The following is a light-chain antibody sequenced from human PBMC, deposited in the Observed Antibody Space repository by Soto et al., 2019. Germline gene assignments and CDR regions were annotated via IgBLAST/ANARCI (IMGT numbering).Light chain of an antibody. Sequence: EIGLSQSPGTLSLSTGERATLSCRASQSVSSSYLAWYQQKPGQAPRLLIYGASSRATGIPDRFSGSGSGTDFTLTISRLEPEDFAVYYCQQYGLTFGGGTKVDIK. CDR3: QQYGLT. CDR2: GAS. CDR1: QSVSSSY. V-gene: IGKV3-20*01. J-gene: IGKJ4*01.